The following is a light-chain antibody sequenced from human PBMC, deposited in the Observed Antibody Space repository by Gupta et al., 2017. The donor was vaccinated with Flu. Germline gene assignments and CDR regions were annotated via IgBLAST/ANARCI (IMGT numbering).Light chain of an antibody. CDR3: QSYDSSLSGPSYV. CDR1: TSNIGAGYD. CDR2: VNR. J-gene: IGLJ1*01. Sequence: QSVLTQPPSVSGAPGQRVTISCTGSTSNIGAGYDVQWYQQLPGAAPKLLIYVNRNRPSGVPDRFSGSKSGTSASLAITGLQAEDEADYYCQSYDSSLSGPSYVFGTGTKVTVL. V-gene: IGLV1-40*01.